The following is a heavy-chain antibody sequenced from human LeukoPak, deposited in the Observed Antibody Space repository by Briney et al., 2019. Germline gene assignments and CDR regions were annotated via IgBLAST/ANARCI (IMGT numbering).Heavy chain of an antibody. CDR2: INHSGST. Sequence: SETLSLTCAVYGGSFSGYYWSWIRQPPGKGLEWIGEINHSGSTNYNPSLKSRVTISVDTSKNQISLKLSSVTAPDTAVDYCARRRRLLWFGEPHFDYWGQRTLVTVSS. CDR3: ARRRRLLWFGEPHFDY. J-gene: IGHJ4*02. D-gene: IGHD3-10*01. CDR1: GGSFSGYY. V-gene: IGHV4-34*01.